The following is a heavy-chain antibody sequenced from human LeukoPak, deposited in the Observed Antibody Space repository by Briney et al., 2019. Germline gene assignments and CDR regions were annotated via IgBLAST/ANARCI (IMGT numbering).Heavy chain of an antibody. CDR1: GYIFTDYY. CDR2: INPNSGGT. D-gene: IGHD1-1*01. Sequence: ASVKVSCKASGYIFTDYYMHWVRQAPGQELGWMGRINPNSGGTNYAQKFQGRVTMTRNTSISTAYMELSSLRSEDTAVYYCARGHWDPWGQGTLVTVSS. V-gene: IGHV1/OR15-1*04. J-gene: IGHJ5*02. CDR3: ARGHWDP.